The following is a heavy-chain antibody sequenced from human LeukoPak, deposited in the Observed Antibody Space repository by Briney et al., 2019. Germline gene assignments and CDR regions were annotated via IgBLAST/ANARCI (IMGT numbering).Heavy chain of an antibody. Sequence: GGSLRLSCAASGFTFSSYAMSWVRQAPGKGLEWVSGISGNGGSTYYADSAKGRFTISRDKSKNTLYLQINSLRAEDTAVYYCAKAGGYSSRGIDYWGEGTLVTVSS. J-gene: IGHJ4*02. CDR1: GFTFSSYA. CDR3: AKAGGYSSRGIDY. D-gene: IGHD5-12*01. CDR2: ISGNGGST. V-gene: IGHV3-23*01.